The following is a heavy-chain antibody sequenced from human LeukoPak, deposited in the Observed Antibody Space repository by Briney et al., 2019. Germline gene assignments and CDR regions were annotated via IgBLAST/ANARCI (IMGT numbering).Heavy chain of an antibody. CDR1: GGSISSYY. CDR2: IYTSGST. CDR3: ARDRYYYDSSGKLYFDY. D-gene: IGHD3-22*01. J-gene: IGHJ4*02. Sequence: SETLPLTCTVSGGSISSYYWSWIRQPAGKGLEWIGRIYTSGSTNYNPSLKSRVTMSVDTSKNQSYLKLSSVTAADTAVYNCARDRYYYDSSGKLYFDYWGQGTLVTVSS. V-gene: IGHV4-4*07.